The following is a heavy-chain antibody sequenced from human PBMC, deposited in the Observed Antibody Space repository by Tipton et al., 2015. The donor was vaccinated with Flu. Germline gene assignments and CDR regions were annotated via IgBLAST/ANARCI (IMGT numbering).Heavy chain of an antibody. CDR3: ARGSGSGTDVTFYF. CDR2: IYYSGST. V-gene: IGHV4-59*12. CDR1: GVSISSYY. J-gene: IGHJ4*02. D-gene: IGHD3-10*01. Sequence: TLSLTCTVSGVSISSYYWSWIRQPPGKGLEWIGYIYYSGSTNYNPSLKSRVTMSVDTSKNQFSLKLSSVTAADTAVYYCARGSGSGTDVTFYFWGQGTLVTVSS.